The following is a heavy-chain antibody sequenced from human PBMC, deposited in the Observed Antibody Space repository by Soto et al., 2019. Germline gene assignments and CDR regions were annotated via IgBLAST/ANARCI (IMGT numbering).Heavy chain of an antibody. CDR3: AAHLYCGNDCYQAALNT. D-gene: IGHD2-21*02. Sequence: QLVESGGGVVQPGRSLRLTCAGSGFTFSLFAMHWVRQAPGKGLEWVTVISYDGRNIYYADSVMGRFTISRDNSKNTVYLQMNHLRSEDTAVYYCAAHLYCGNDCYQAALNTWGHGTVVTVSS. CDR2: ISYDGRNI. V-gene: IGHV3-30-3*01. CDR1: GFTFSLFA. J-gene: IGHJ3*01.